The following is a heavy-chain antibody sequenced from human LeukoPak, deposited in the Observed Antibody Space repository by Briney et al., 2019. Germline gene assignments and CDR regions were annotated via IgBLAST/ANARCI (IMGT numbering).Heavy chain of an antibody. V-gene: IGHV1-69*04. Sequence: GASVKVSCKASGGTFSSYAISWVRQAPGQGLEWMGRIIPILGIANYAQKFQGRVTITADKSTSTAYMELSSLRSEDTAMYYCARRVGSSPDYYYGMDVWGQGTTVTVSS. CDR2: IIPILGIA. D-gene: IGHD6-6*01. CDR1: GGTFSSYA. J-gene: IGHJ6*02. CDR3: ARRVGSSPDYYYGMDV.